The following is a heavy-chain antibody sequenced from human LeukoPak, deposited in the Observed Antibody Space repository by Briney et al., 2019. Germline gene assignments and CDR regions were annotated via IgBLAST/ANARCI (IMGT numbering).Heavy chain of an antibody. V-gene: IGHV3-33*01. J-gene: IGHJ4*02. D-gene: IGHD5-18*01. CDR1: GFTFSSYG. Sequence: GGSLRLSCAASGFTFSSYGMHWVRQAPGKGLEWMAVIWYDGSNKYYADSVKGRFTISRDNSKNTLYLQMNSLRAEDTAVYYCARDRDTAMVFPFDYWGQGTRVTVSS. CDR3: ARDRDTAMVFPFDY. CDR2: IWYDGSNK.